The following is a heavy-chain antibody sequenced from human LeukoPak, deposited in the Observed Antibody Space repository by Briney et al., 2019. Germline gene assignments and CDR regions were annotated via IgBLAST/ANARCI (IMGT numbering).Heavy chain of an antibody. Sequence: KPSETLSLTCAVYGGSFSGYNWSWIRQPPGKGLEWIGEINHSGSTNYNPSLKRRVTISVDTSKNQFSLKLSSVTAADTAVYYCARGLYDFWSGSLYYYYYYYMDVWGKGTTVTVSS. V-gene: IGHV4-34*01. CDR3: ARGLYDFWSGSLYYYYYYYMDV. CDR2: INHSGST. CDR1: GGSFSGYN. J-gene: IGHJ6*03. D-gene: IGHD3-3*01.